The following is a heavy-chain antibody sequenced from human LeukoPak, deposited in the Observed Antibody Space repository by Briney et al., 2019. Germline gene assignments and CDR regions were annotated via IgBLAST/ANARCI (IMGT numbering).Heavy chain of an antibody. CDR3: ARGDARQTRSLQAFDY. V-gene: IGHV1-69*13. CDR1: GGTFSSYA. D-gene: IGHD6-6*01. J-gene: IGHJ4*02. CDR2: IIPIFGTA. Sequence: SVKVSCKASGGTFSSYAISWVRQAPGQGLEWMGGIIPIFGTANYAQKFQGRVTITADESTSTAYMELSSLRSEDTAVYYCARGDARQTRSLQAFDYWGQGTLVTVSS.